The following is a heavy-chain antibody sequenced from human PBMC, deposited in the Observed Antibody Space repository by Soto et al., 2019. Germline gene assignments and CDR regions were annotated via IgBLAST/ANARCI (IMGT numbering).Heavy chain of an antibody. CDR3: ARDRDYESKTGYYYYYMDV. CDR1: GFTFSSYS. D-gene: IGHD4-17*01. V-gene: IGHV3-21*01. CDR2: ISSSSSYI. Sequence: GGSLRLSCAASGFTFSSYSMNWVRQAPGKGLEWVSSISSSSSYIYYADSVKGRFTISRDNAKNSLYLQMNSLRAEDTAVYYCARDRDYESKTGYYYYYMDVWGKGTTVTVSS. J-gene: IGHJ6*03.